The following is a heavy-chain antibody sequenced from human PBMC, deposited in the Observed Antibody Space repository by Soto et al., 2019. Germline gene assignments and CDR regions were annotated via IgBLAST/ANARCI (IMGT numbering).Heavy chain of an antibody. D-gene: IGHD1-26*01. CDR2: ISYDGSNK. J-gene: IGHJ3*02. CDR1: GFTFSSYA. CDR3: AREPQAVGAAYPDAFDI. Sequence: HPGGSLRLSCAASGFTFSSYAMHWVRQAPGKGLEWVAVISYDGSNKYYADSVKGRFTISRDNSKNTLYLQMNSLRAEDTAVYYCAREPQAVGAAYPDAFDIWGQGTMVTVSS. V-gene: IGHV3-30-3*01.